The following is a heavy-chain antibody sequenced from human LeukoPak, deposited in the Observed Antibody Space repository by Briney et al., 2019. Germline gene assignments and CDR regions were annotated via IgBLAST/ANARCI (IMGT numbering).Heavy chain of an antibody. Sequence: GGSLRLSCAASGFIFTSYSMNWVRQAPGKGLEWISYISSSSSTIYYADSVRGRFTISRDSGRNSLYLQMNSLRVEDTAVYYCARDRRGDGYSPHHYYYYYMDVWGKGTTVIVSS. CDR3: ARDRRGDGYSPHHYYYYYMDV. D-gene: IGHD5-24*01. J-gene: IGHJ6*03. CDR1: GFIFTSYS. V-gene: IGHV3-48*01. CDR2: ISSSSSTI.